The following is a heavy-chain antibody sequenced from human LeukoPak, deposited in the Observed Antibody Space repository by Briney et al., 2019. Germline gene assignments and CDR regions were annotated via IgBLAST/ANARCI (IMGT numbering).Heavy chain of an antibody. J-gene: IGHJ4*02. CDR1: GGSLRSSSYN. CDR2: IYYCGRT. Sequence: SETLSLTCTVSGGSLRSSSYNWGWVRPTPGRGVERVGSIYYCGRTYDNPSLKRRDTISVDTSKNQFSLKPGSVTAADTAVYYCAILRSGSRYGSFDYWGRGTLVTVSS. D-gene: IGHD1-26*01. CDR3: AILRSGSRYGSFDY. V-gene: IGHV4-39*07.